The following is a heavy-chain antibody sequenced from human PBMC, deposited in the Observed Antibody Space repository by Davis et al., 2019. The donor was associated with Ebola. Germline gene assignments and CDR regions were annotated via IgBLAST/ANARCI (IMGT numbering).Heavy chain of an antibody. CDR1: GYTFTSYY. D-gene: IGHD1-1*01. CDR2: INPSGGST. V-gene: IGHV1-46*01. Sequence: AASVKVSCKASGYTFTSYYMHWVRQAPGQGLEWMGIINPSGGSTNYAQKLQGRVTMTTDTSTSTAYMELRSLRSDDTAVYYCARAGERNWFDPWGQGTLVTVSS. CDR3: ARAGERNWFDP. J-gene: IGHJ5*02.